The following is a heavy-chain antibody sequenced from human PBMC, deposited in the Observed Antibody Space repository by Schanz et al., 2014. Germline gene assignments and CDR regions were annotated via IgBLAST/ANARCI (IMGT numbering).Heavy chain of an antibody. CDR2: IGNGGVTI. V-gene: IGHV3-48*03. CDR1: GFTFSSYA. J-gene: IGHJ4*02. Sequence: EVQVVESGGGLVQPGGSLRLSCTASGFTFSSYALHWVRQAPGKGLEWVSYIGNGGVTIYYADSVKGRFTISRDNAKSSLYLQMNSLRVEDTAVYYCAASSGWHPSTDYWGQGTLVTVSS. CDR3: AASSGWHPSTDY. D-gene: IGHD6-19*01.